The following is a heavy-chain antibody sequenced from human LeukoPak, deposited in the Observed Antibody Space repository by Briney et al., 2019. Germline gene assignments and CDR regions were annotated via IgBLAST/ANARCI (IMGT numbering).Heavy chain of an antibody. J-gene: IGHJ4*02. CDR1: GGSFSGYY. V-gene: IGHV4-34*01. Sequence: PSETLSLTCAVYGGSFSGYYWSWIRQPPGKGLEWIGEINHSGSTNYNPSLKSRVTISVDTSKNQFSLKLSPVTAADTAVYYCRYFDWSSDYWGQGTLVTVSS. CDR2: INHSGST. CDR3: RYFDWSSDY. D-gene: IGHD3-9*01.